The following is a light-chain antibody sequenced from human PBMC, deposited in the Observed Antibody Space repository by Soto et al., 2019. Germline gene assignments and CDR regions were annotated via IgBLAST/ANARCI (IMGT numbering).Light chain of an antibody. CDR3: QHYSSYPYT. V-gene: IGKV1-5*03. J-gene: IGKJ2*01. Sequence: DIQMTQSPSTLSASVGDRVTITCRASQSISNWLAWYQQKPGKPLKLLIYKASTLESGVPSRFSGSGFGTEFTLTISSLQPDDFATYYCQHYSSYPYTFGQGSKLEIK. CDR1: QSISNW. CDR2: KAS.